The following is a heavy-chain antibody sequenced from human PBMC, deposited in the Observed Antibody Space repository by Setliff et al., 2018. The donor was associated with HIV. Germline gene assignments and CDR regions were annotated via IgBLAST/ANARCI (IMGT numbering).Heavy chain of an antibody. D-gene: IGHD3-10*01. CDR2: IHQSGRT. CDR1: GGSVSSAGYS. V-gene: IGHV4-30-2*01. J-gene: IGHJ4*02. CDR3: AAVPPSGTFLDY. Sequence: SETLSLTCAVAGGSVSSAGYSWTWIRQPPGKGPEWIGYIHQSGRTYFDPSLENRITLSVDRSKNRFSLELISVTASDTAVYFCAAVPPSGTFLDYWGPGRLVTVS.